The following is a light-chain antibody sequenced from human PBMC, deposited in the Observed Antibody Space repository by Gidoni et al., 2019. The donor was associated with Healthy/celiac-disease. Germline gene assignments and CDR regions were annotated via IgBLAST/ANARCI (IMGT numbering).Light chain of an antibody. J-gene: IGKJ5*01. CDR1: QSVSSY. CDR3: QQRSNWHR. Sequence: EIVLTQSPATLSLSPGERATLSCRASQSVSSYLAWYQQKPGQAPRLLIYDASNRATGIPARFSGSGPGTDFTLTISSLEPEDFAVYYCQQRSNWHRFGQGTRLEI. CDR2: DAS. V-gene: IGKV3D-11*02.